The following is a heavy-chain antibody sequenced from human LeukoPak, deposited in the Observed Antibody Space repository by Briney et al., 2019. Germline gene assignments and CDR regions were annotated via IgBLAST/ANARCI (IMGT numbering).Heavy chain of an antibody. CDR3: ARDGYDFWSGYTRPFDY. D-gene: IGHD3-3*01. CDR1: GYTFTGYY. J-gene: IGHJ4*02. CDR2: INPNSGGT. V-gene: IGHV1-2*06. Sequence: ASVKVSCTASGYTFTGYYMHWVRQAPGQGLEWMGRINPNSGGTNYAQKFQGRVTMTRDTSISTAYMELSRLRSDDTAVYYCARDGYDFWSGYTRPFDYWGQGTLVTVSS.